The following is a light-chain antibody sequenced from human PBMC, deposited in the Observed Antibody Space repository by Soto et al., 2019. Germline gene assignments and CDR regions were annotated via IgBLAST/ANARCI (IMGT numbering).Light chain of an antibody. CDR3: QQRSTSIT. J-gene: IGKJ5*01. CDR1: QSVSSY. Sequence: EIVLTQSPATLSLSPGERATLSCRASQSVSSYLAWYQQKPGQAPRLLIYDASNRATGIPARFSGSGSGTDFTLTISSLEPEDFAVYHCQQRSTSITFGQGTRL. CDR2: DAS. V-gene: IGKV3-11*01.